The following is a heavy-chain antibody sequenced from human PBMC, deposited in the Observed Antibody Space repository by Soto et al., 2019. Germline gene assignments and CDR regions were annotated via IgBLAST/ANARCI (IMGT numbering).Heavy chain of an antibody. J-gene: IGHJ3*02. V-gene: IGHV2-5*01. CDR1: GFSLSTRALG. D-gene: IGHD3-16*01. CDR3: AHRYDLRGFDI. CDR2: IYWNDDK. Sequence: QITLKESGPTLVKPTQTLTLTCTFSGFSLSTRALGVGWIRQPPGKALEWLALIYWNDDKRYSPSLKNRLTITKDTSKNHVVLTMTNMDPVDTATYYCAHRYDLRGFDIWGQGTMITVSS.